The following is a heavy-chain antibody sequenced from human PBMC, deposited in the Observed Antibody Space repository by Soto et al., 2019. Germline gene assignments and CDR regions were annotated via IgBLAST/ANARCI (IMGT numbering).Heavy chain of an antibody. J-gene: IGHJ6*03. CDR2: IYNSGST. D-gene: IGHD5-18*01. CDR1: GGSIRSYC. V-gene: IGHV4-59*05. CDR3: ARLRGYSYGRDYYYYYMDV. Sequence: PSETLSLTCTVSGGSIRSYCWTWIRQPPGEGLEWIGSIYNSGSTYYNPSLKSRVTISVDTSKNQFSLKLSSVTAADTAVYYCARLRGYSYGRDYYYYYMDVWGKGTTVTVSS.